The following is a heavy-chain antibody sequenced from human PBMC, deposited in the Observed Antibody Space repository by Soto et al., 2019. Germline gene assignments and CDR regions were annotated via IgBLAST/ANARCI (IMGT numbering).Heavy chain of an antibody. Sequence: QVQLQESGPGLVKPSETLSLTCTVSGGSISSYYWSWIRQPPGKGLEWIGYIYYSGGTNYNPSLKSRGTISVDTSKNQFSLKLNSMTAADTAVYYCARHNYGSGSTYFDYWGQGTLVTVSS. J-gene: IGHJ4*02. D-gene: IGHD3-10*01. CDR1: GGSISSYY. CDR3: ARHNYGSGSTYFDY. CDR2: IYYSGGT. V-gene: IGHV4-59*08.